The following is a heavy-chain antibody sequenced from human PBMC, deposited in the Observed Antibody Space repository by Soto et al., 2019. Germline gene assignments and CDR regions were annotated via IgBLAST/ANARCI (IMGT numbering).Heavy chain of an antibody. CDR3: ARDLWVEPELYYYGMDV. CDR1: GDSISSADYY. CDR2: IFYSGTT. J-gene: IGHJ6*02. V-gene: IGHV4-30-4*01. D-gene: IGHD1-1*01. Sequence: SETLSLTCTVSGDSISSADYYWSWIRQTPGKGLEWIRHIFYSGTTYYNPSLKSRLTISVDTSKNHFSLRLTSVTAADTAVYYCARDLWVEPELYYYGMDVWGQGTTVTVSS.